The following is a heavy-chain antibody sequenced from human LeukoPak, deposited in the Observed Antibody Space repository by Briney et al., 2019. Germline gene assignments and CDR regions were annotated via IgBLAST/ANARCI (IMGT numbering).Heavy chain of an antibody. D-gene: IGHD6-19*01. Sequence: SGPTLVEPTQTLTLTCTFSGFSLSTSGVGVAWIRQPPGKALEWLAIIYGNDDERYSPSLKSRLTVTKGTSKNQVVLTLTNLDPVDTATYYCAHDSPGSYGFDPWGQGTLVTVSS. CDR1: GFSLSTSGVG. V-gene: IGHV2-5*01. CDR2: IYGNDDE. J-gene: IGHJ5*02. CDR3: AHDSPGSYGFDP.